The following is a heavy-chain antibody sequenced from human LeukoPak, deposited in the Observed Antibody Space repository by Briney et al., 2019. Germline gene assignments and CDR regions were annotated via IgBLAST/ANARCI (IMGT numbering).Heavy chain of an antibody. CDR2: MNPNSGNT. CDR3: CWGRYGGYFDY. J-gene: IGHJ4*02. D-gene: IGHD2-21*01. Sequence: ASVKVSCKASGYTFTSYDINWVRQATGQGLEWMGWMNPNSGNTGYAQKFQGRVTITRNTSISTAYMELSSLRSEDTAVYYYCWGRYGGYFDYWGPGTLVTVSS. CDR1: GYTFTSYD. V-gene: IGHV1-8*03.